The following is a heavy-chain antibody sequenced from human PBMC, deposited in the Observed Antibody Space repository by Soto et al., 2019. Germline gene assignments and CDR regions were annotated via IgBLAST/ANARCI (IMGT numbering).Heavy chain of an antibody. V-gene: IGHV4-59*01. D-gene: IGHD2-2*01. CDR3: ARYYCSSDTCYYFDY. Sequence: PSETLSLTCSVSGGSISSYNWGWIRQTPGKGLEWIGYISYTGRTDYSPSLKSRVSSSVDTSKNQFSLKLSSVTAADTAVYYCARYYCSSDTCYYFDYWGQGTLVTVSS. J-gene: IGHJ4*02. CDR1: GGSISSYN. CDR2: ISYTGRT.